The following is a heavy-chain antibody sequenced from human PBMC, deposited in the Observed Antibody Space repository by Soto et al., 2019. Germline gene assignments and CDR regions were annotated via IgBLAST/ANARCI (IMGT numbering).Heavy chain of an antibody. CDR1: GFTFSSYW. CDR2: IKQDGSEK. J-gene: IGHJ4*02. V-gene: IGHV3-7*01. CDR3: ATRPGNYYDSSGPFDY. Sequence: HPGGSLRLSCAASGFTFSSYWMNWVRQAPGKGLEWVANIKQDGSEKYYVDSVKGRFTISRDNAKNSLYLQMNSLRAEDTAVYYCATRPGNYYDSSGPFDYWGQGTLVTVSS. D-gene: IGHD3-22*01.